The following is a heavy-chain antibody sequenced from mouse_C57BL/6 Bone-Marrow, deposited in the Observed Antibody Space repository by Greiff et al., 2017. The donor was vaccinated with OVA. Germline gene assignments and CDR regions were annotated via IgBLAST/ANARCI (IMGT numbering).Heavy chain of an antibody. CDR2: IYPRSGNT. J-gene: IGHJ4*01. CDR1: GYTFTSYG. D-gene: IGHD1-1*01. Sequence: QVQLQQSGAELARPGASVELSCKASGYTFTSYGISWVKQRTGQGLEWIGEIYPRSGNTYYNEKFKGKATLTADKSSSTAYMELRSLTSEDSAVYFCARWAYYYGSPWYAIDYWGQGTSVTVSS. V-gene: IGHV1-81*01. CDR3: ARWAYYYGSPWYAIDY.